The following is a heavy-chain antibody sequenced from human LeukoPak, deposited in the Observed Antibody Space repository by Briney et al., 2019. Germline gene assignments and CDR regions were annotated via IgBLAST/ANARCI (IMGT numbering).Heavy chain of an antibody. Sequence: PGRCLRLSCAASGFTFDDYAMHWVRQAPGKGLEWVSGISWNSGSIGYADSVKGRFTISRDNAKNSLYLQMNSLRAEDMALYYCAKGDTPSSSTSCYDYWGQGTLVTVSS. V-gene: IGHV3-9*03. J-gene: IGHJ4*02. CDR3: AKGDTPSSSTSCYDY. CDR2: ISWNSGSI. D-gene: IGHD2-2*01. CDR1: GFTFDDYA.